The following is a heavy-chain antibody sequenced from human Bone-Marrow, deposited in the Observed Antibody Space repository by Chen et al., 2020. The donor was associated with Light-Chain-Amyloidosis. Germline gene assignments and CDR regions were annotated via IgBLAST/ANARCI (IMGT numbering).Heavy chain of an antibody. D-gene: IGHD3-10*01. V-gene: IGHV4-59*01. CDR3: ARGNIGRSGYYGMAV. Sequence: QVQLQESGPGLVKPSETLSLTCIVSGGSISSYYWSWIRQSPGKGLEWIGYIYDSGITKHNPSLNSRVTMSVDTSKNQLSLKLSSVTAADTAVYYCARGNIGRSGYYGMAVWGQGTTVTVS. J-gene: IGHJ6*02. CDR1: GGSISSYY. CDR2: IYDSGIT.